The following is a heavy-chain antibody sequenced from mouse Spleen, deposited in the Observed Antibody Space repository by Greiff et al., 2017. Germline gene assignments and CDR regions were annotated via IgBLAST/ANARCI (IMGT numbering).Heavy chain of an antibody. CDR2: INPEDGDT. CDR3: TPSHRYGYDAWFAY. J-gene: IGHJ3*01. Sequence: EVQLQQSGAELVRPGASVKLSCKASGYNIKDYYMHWVKQRPEQGLEWIGRINPEDGDTEYDPKFQGKATMTADTSSNTAYLQLSSLTSEDTAVYYCTPSHRYGYDAWFAYWGQGTLVTVSA. V-gene: IGHV14-1*01. CDR1: GYNIKDYY. D-gene: IGHD2-2*01.